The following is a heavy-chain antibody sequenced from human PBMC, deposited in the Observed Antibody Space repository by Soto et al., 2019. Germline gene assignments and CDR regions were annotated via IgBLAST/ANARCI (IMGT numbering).Heavy chain of an antibody. CDR1: GESFSGYY. J-gene: IGHJ4*02. CDR2: INHSGST. V-gene: IGHV4-34*01. Sequence: KPSETLSLTCAVYGESFSGYYWSWIRQPPGKGLEWIGEINHSGSTNYNPSLKSRVTMSVDTSKNQFSLKLSSVTAADTAMYYCAGNIVATISSFDDWGQGTLVTVSS. D-gene: IGHD5-12*01. CDR3: AGNIVATISSFDD.